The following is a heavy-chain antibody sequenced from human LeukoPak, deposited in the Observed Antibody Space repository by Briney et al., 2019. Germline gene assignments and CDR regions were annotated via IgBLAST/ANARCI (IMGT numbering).Heavy chain of an antibody. CDR1: GFTFSTYE. J-gene: IGHJ4*02. CDR3: ARDFQYYYDSSGGGYFDY. D-gene: IGHD3-22*01. CDR2: ISGSGTTI. Sequence: GGSLRLSCAASGFTFSTYEMNWVRQVPGKGLEWVSYISGSGTTIYYADSVKGRFAISRDNAKNSLYLQMNSLRAEDTAVYYCARDFQYYYDSSGGGYFDYWGQGTLVTVSS. V-gene: IGHV3-48*03.